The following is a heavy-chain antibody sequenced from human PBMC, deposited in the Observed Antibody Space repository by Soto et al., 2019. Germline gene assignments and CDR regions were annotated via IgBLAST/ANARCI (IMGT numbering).Heavy chain of an antibody. CDR1: GGSISSSSYY. J-gene: IGHJ3*02. D-gene: IGHD1-1*01. CDR2: IYYSGST. Sequence: SETLSLTCTVSGGSISSSSYYWGWIRQPPGKGLEWIGSIYYSGSTYYNPSLKSRVTISVDTSKNQFSLKLSSVTAADTAVYYCAGDGTTGTGGAFDIWGQGTMVTVSS. V-gene: IGHV4-39*01. CDR3: AGDGTTGTGGAFDI.